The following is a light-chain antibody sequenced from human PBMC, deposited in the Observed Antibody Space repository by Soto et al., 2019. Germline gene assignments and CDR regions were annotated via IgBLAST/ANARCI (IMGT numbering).Light chain of an antibody. CDR2: EAT. V-gene: IGLV2-23*01. CDR3: CSYSGSGTYV. J-gene: IGLJ1*01. Sequence: QSVLTQPASVSGSPGQSITISCTGTSSDVGNYKFVSWYQQHPGKAPKLMIYEATKRPSGVSDRFSGSSSGNTASLTISGLQAEDEADYYCCSYSGSGTYVFRTGTKPPS. CDR1: SSDVGNYKF.